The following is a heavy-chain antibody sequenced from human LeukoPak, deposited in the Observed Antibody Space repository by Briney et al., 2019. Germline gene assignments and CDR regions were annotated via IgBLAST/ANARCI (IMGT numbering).Heavy chain of an antibody. CDR2: IVVGSGNT. D-gene: IGHD3-10*01. Sequence: GASVKVSCKASGFTFTSSAMQWVRQAHGQRLEWIGWIVVGSGNTNYAQKFQERVTITRDMSTSTAYMELSSLRSEDTAVYYCAAGPSSYGSGSYYRPPYFDYWGQGTLVTVSS. CDR1: GFTFTSSA. V-gene: IGHV1-58*02. CDR3: AAGPSSYGSGSYYRPPYFDY. J-gene: IGHJ4*02.